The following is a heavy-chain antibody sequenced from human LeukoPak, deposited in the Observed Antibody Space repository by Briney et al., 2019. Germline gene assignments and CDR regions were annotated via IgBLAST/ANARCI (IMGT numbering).Heavy chain of an antibody. Sequence: SVKVSCKASGGTFSSYAISWVRQAPGQGLEWMGGIIPIFGTANYAQKFQGRVTITTDESTSTAYMELSSLRSEDTAVYYCARDLEVYGDYEGLGYWGQGTLVTVSS. J-gene: IGHJ4*02. CDR2: IIPIFGTA. CDR1: GGTFSSYA. CDR3: ARDLEVYGDYEGLGY. V-gene: IGHV1-69*05. D-gene: IGHD4-17*01.